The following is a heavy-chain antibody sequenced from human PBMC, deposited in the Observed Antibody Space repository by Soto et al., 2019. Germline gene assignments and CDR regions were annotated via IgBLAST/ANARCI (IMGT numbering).Heavy chain of an antibody. V-gene: IGHV5-51*01. CDR2: IYPGDSDT. CDR1: GYSFTSYW. CDR3: ARLEMGTTPTGHHYYYYGMDV. Sequence: GESLKISCKGSGYSFTSYWIGWVRQMPGKGLEWMGIIYPGDSDTRYSPSFQGQVTISADKSISTAYLQWSSLKASGTAMYYCARLEMGTTPTGHHYYYYGMDVWGQGTTVTVSS. J-gene: IGHJ6*02. D-gene: IGHD4-4*01.